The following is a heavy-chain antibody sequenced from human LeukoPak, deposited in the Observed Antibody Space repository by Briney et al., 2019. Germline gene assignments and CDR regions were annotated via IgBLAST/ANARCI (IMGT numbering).Heavy chain of an antibody. D-gene: IGHD1-26*01. J-gene: IGHJ3*02. CDR3: ASLSGSPLAGAFDI. V-gene: IGHV4-39*07. CDR1: GGSISSSSYY. CDR2: IYYSGST. Sequence: MASETLSLTCTVSGGSISSSSYYWGWIRQPPGKGLEWIGSIYYSGSTYYNPSLKSRVTISVDTSKNQFSLKLSSVTAADTAVYYCASLSGSPLAGAFDIWGQGTMVTVSS.